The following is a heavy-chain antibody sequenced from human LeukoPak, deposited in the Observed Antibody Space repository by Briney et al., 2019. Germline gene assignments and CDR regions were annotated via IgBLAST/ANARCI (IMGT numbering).Heavy chain of an antibody. J-gene: IGHJ4*02. CDR2: FFLKGST. CDR1: GYSITSAYY. Sequence: PSETLSLTCTVSGYSITSAYYWGWIRQPPGKGLEWIGSFFLKGSTYYNPSLKSRVTISVDTSKNQFSLKLSSVTAADTAVYYCAREWGPVGSSGFDYWGQGTLVTVSS. CDR3: AREWGPVGSSGFDY. V-gene: IGHV4-38-2*02. D-gene: IGHD6-19*01.